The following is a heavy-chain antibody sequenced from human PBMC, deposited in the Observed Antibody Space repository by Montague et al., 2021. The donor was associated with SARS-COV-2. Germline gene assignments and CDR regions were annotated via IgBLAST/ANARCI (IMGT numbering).Heavy chain of an antibody. CDR3: ARGRQWLVLGQVDY. D-gene: IGHD3-22*01. CDR1: GFTFSSHP. Sequence: SLRLSCAASGFTFSSHPMHWVRQAPGNGLEWVAVISFDGSSKYYVDSMKGRLTISRDNSKNTLSLQMNSLRVEDTAVYYCARGRQWLVLGQVDYWGQGTLVTVSS. V-gene: IGHV3-30*04. J-gene: IGHJ4*02. CDR2: ISFDGSSK.